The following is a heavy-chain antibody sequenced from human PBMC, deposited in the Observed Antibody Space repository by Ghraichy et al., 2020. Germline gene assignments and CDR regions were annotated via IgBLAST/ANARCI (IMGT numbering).Heavy chain of an antibody. CDR2: INDSGSI. V-gene: IGHV4-34*01. CDR1: GGSFSDYD. D-gene: IGHD6-13*01. J-gene: IGHJ5*02. Sequence: SETLSLTCAVYGGSFSDYDWTWSRQRPGTGQEWVGEINDSGSIDYNASPKSRVPISLDTSKNQFSLKLSSVSTAATAVDFCAGVVFSNSWTPVHWFDAWGQGTLVIVSS. CDR3: AGVVFSNSWTPVHWFDA.